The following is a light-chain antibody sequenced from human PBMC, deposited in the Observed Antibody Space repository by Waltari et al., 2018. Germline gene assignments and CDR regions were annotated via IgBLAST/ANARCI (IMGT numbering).Light chain of an antibody. Sequence: EIALTQSPGTLSLSVGERATVSCRASESVSRALAWYQQKPGQAPRLRIYGASTRATGIPDRFSGSGSGTDFSLTISRLEPDDFAVYYCQHYLRLPVTFGQGTTVEI. CDR3: QHYLRLPVT. V-gene: IGKV3-20*01. CDR1: ESVSRA. J-gene: IGKJ1*01. CDR2: GAS.